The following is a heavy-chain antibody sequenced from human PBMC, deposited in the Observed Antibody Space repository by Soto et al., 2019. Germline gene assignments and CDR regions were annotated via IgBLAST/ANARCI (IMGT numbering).Heavy chain of an antibody. V-gene: IGHV3-23*01. CDR2: ISGSGGST. Sequence: GSLRLSCAASGFTFSSYAMSWVRQAPGKGLEWVSAISGSGGSTYYADSVKGRFTISRDNSKNTLYLQMNSLRAEDTAVYYCAKDLDIVVVPAAGAFDIWGQGTMVTVSS. CDR3: AKDLDIVVVPAAGAFDI. CDR1: GFTFSSYA. D-gene: IGHD2-2*01. J-gene: IGHJ3*02.